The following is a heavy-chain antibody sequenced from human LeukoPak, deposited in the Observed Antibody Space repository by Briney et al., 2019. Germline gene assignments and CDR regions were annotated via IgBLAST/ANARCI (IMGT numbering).Heavy chain of an antibody. J-gene: IGHJ6*02. Sequence: GGSLRLSCAATGFTFSSYAMSWVRQAPGKGLEWVSAISGSGGSTYYADSVKGRFTISRDNSKNTLYLQMNSLRAEDTAVYYCAKVQDNYYYYGMDVWGQGTTVTVSS. V-gene: IGHV3-23*01. CDR3: AKVQDNYYYYGMDV. D-gene: IGHD2-15*01. CDR1: GFTFSSYA. CDR2: ISGSGGST.